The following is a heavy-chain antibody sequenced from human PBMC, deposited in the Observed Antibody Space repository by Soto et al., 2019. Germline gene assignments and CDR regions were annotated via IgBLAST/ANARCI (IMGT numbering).Heavy chain of an antibody. CDR2: MNPNNGNT. CDR3: ARGPTDSSRKRNSYYYYYMDV. J-gene: IGHJ6*03. D-gene: IGHD6-13*01. V-gene: IGHV1-8*01. CDR1: GYTFTNYD. Sequence: ASVKVSCKASGYTFTNYDINWVRQATGQGLEWMGWMNPNNGNTGYAQQFQGRVTMTRNTSISTAYMELSSLRSEDTAVYYCARGPTDSSRKRNSYYYYYMDVWGKGTTVTVSS.